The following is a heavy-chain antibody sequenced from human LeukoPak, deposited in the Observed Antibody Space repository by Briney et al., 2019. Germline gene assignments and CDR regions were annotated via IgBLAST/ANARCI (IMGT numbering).Heavy chain of an antibody. CDR2: TSYSGST. D-gene: IGHD1-26*01. Sequence: SETLSLTCTVSGGSISNSYWSWVRQPRDKGLEWIGYTSYSGSTDYNPSLKSRVTMSVDTSKDQFCLRLNSVTAADTAVYYCARTVSGDYYGMDVWGQGTTVTVSS. V-gene: IGHV4-59*08. CDR1: GGSISNSY. J-gene: IGHJ6*02. CDR3: ARTVSGDYYGMDV.